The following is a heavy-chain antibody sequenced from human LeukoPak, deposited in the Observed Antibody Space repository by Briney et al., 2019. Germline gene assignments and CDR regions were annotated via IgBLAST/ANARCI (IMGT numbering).Heavy chain of an antibody. Sequence: ASVKVSCKASGYTFTTYGIAWVRQAPGQGLEWMGWISPYTGNTNYAQKFQGRVTMTTDTSTSTAYMELRSLRFNDMAVYYCARHYDSSGSTFHYWGQGTRVTVSS. CDR1: GYTFTTYG. D-gene: IGHD3-22*01. J-gene: IGHJ4*02. V-gene: IGHV1-18*03. CDR3: ARHYDSSGSTFHY. CDR2: ISPYTGNT.